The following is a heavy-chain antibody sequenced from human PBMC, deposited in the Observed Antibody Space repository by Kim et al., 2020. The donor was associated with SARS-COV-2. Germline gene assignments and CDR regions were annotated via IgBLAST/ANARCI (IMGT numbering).Heavy chain of an antibody. Sequence: GGSLRLSCAASGFTFSSFAMSWVRQAPGKGLEWVSAISDSGGCTYYADSVKGRFTISRDNSKNTLYLQMNSLRAEDTAVYYCAKDLGYCSSTSCYPPYGMDVWGQGTTVTVSS. J-gene: IGHJ6*02. CDR3: AKDLGYCSSTSCYPPYGMDV. V-gene: IGHV3-23*01. CDR2: ISDSGGCT. CDR1: GFTFSSFA. D-gene: IGHD2-2*03.